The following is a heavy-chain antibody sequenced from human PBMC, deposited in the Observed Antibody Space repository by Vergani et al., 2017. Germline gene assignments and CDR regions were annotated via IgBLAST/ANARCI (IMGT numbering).Heavy chain of an antibody. CDR1: GFTFSDFS. J-gene: IGHJ6*02. V-gene: IGHV3-21*06. CDR3: ARDCTSGGCPDNYGMDV. D-gene: IGHD2-8*01. CDR2: IGSSGPYI. Sequence: VQLVESGGGLVKPGGSLRLSCAASGFTFSDFSMSWVRQAPRKGLEWVAFIGSSGPYINYADSVKGRFIISRDNTNNSLFLQLRSLRAEDAAVYYCARDCTSGGCPDNYGMDVWGQGATVTVSS.